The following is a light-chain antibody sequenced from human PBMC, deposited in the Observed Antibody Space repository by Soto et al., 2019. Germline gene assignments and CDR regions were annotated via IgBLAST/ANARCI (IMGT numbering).Light chain of an antibody. CDR2: GAS. CDR1: QSVNSH. J-gene: IGKJ1*01. V-gene: IGKV3-15*01. Sequence: DILMTQATATLSVSPGERATLSCRASQSVNSHLAWYQQKPGQAPRVLIYGASTRASGVPARLSGSGSGTEFSLTISSLQSEDFAVYYCQQYDNWPLTFGQGTKVEIK. CDR3: QQYDNWPLT.